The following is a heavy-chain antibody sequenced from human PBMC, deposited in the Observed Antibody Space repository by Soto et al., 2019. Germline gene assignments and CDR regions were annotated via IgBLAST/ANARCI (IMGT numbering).Heavy chain of an antibody. CDR1: GYTFTSYG. D-gene: IGHD6-13*01. CDR2: ISAYNGNT. CDR3: ARHGEHSSSWYFDF. V-gene: IGHV1-18*01. J-gene: IGHJ4*02. Sequence: ATVKVSCKASGYTFTSYGISWVRQAPGQGLEWMGWISAYNGNTNYAQKLQGRVTMTTDTSTSTAYMELRSLRSDDTAVYYCARHGEHSSSWYFDFWGQGTLVTVSS.